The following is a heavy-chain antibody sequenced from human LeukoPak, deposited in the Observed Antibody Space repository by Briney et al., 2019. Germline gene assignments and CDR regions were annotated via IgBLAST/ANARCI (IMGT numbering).Heavy chain of an antibody. CDR1: GFTISSNY. CDR2: IYSGGST. Sequence: PGGSLRLSCAASGFTISSNYMSWVRQAPGKGLEWVSVIYSGGSTYYADSVKGRFTISRDTSKNTLYLQMNSLRAENTAVYYCANTRPAYYFDYWGQGTLVSVSS. V-gene: IGHV3-53*01. CDR3: ANTRPAYYFDY. J-gene: IGHJ4*02.